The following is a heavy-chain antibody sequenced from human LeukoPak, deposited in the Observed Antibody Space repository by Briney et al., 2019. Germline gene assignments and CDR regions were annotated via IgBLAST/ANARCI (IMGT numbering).Heavy chain of an antibody. V-gene: IGHV1-58*01. CDR3: AAPSPLRFLEWSPSPYGMDV. CDR1: GFTFTSSA. J-gene: IGHJ6*02. CDR2: IVIGSGNT. D-gene: IGHD3-3*01. Sequence: SVEVSCKASGFTFTSSAVQWVRQARGQRLEWIGWIVIGSGNTNYAQKFQERVTITRDMSTSTAYMELSSLRSEDTAVYYCAAPSPLRFLEWSPSPYGMDVWGQGTTVTVSS.